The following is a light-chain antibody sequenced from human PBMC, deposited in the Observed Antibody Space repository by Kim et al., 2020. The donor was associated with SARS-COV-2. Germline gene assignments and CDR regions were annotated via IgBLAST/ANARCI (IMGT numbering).Light chain of an antibody. Sequence: QSALTQPASVSGSPGQSITISCTGTYSDVCGYNYVSWYQQHPGKAPKLIIYDVTNRPSGVSNRFPGSKSGKTASLTISDLQAEDEADYYCSSYTTTTTDVLFGGGTQLTVL. CDR1: YSDVCGYNY. CDR3: SSYTTTTTDVL. V-gene: IGLV2-14*03. J-gene: IGLJ2*01. CDR2: DVT.